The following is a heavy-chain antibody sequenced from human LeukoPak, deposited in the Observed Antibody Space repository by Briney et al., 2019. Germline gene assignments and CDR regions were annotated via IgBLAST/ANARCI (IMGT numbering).Heavy chain of an antibody. Sequence: SETLSLTCAVYGGSFSGYYWSWIRQPPGKGLEWIGEINHSGSTNYNPSLKSRVTISVDTSKNQFSLKLSSVTAADTAVYYCARNPYSGSYYGYYYYYMDVWGKGTTVTISS. D-gene: IGHD1-26*01. CDR2: INHSGST. V-gene: IGHV4-34*01. J-gene: IGHJ6*03. CDR1: GGSFSGYY. CDR3: ARNPYSGSYYGYYYYYMDV.